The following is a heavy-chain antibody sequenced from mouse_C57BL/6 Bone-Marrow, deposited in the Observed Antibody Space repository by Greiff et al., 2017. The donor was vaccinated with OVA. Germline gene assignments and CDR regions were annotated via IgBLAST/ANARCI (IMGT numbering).Heavy chain of an antibody. CDR3: ARTPPMDY. V-gene: IGHV1-82*01. CDR2: IYPGDGDT. CDR1: GYAFSSSW. Sequence: QVQLKESGPELVKPGASVKISCKASGYAFSSSWMNWVKQRPGKGLEWIGRIYPGDGDTNYNGKFKGKATLTADKSSSTAYMQLSSLTSEDSAVYFCARTPPMDYWGQGTSVTVSS. J-gene: IGHJ4*01.